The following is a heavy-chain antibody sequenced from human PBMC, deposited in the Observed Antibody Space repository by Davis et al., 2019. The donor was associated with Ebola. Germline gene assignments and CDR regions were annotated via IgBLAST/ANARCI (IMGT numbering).Heavy chain of an antibody. D-gene: IGHD2-2*02. J-gene: IGHJ6*02. V-gene: IGHV3-48*03. Sequence: PGGSLRLSCAASGFTFSSYAMHWVRQAPGKGLEWVSYISSSGSTIYYADSVKGRFTISRDNAKNSLYLQMNSLRAEDTAVYYCARRLGAIADYYGMDVWGQGTTVTVSS. CDR3: ARRLGAIADYYGMDV. CDR1: GFTFSSYA. CDR2: ISSSGSTI.